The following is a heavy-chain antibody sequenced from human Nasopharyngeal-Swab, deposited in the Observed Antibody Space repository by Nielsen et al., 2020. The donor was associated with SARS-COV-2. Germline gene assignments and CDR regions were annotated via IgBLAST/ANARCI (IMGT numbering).Heavy chain of an antibody. Sequence: SLKLPCATSGFPFDDYAFQWVREAPGKGLEWVSGISWNSGSIGYADSVKGRFTISRDNAKNSLYLQMNSLRAEDTAFYYCARRDTYWFFDLWGRGTLVSVSS. CDR2: ISWNSGSI. CDR3: ARRDTYWFFDL. V-gene: IGHV3-9*01. J-gene: IGHJ2*01. CDR1: GFPFDDYA.